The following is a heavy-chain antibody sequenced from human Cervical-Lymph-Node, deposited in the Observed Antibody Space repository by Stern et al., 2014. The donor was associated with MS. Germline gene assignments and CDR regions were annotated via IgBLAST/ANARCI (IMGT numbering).Heavy chain of an antibody. D-gene: IGHD4-17*01. CDR2: IYPGDSDA. V-gene: IGHV5-51*01. CDR3: ARDYGDYAFDY. CDR1: GYSFTANW. Sequence: EVQLVESGAEVKKPGESLKISCKGSGYSFTANWIAWVRQMPGKGLEWMGIIYPGDSDARYSPSFQGQVTISADKSSSPAYLQWSSLKASDTAMYYCARDYGDYAFDYWGQGTLVTVSS. J-gene: IGHJ4*02.